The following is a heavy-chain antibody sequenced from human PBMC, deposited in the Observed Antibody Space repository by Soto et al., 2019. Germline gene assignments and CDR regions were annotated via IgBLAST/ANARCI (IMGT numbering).Heavy chain of an antibody. J-gene: IGHJ4*02. V-gene: IGHV1-69*13. CDR1: GGTFSSYA. Sequence: SVKVSCKASGGTFSSYAISWVRQAPGQGLEWMGGIIPIFGTANYAQKFQGRVTITADESTSTAYMELSSLRSEDTAVYYCAREGNSSGWFGTYFDYWGQGTLVTAPQ. CDR2: IIPIFGTA. CDR3: AREGNSSGWFGTYFDY. D-gene: IGHD6-19*01.